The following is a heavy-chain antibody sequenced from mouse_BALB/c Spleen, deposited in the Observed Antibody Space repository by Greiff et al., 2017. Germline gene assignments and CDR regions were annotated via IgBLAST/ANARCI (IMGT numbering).Heavy chain of an antibody. Sequence: EVQVVESGGGLVKPGGSLKLSCAASGFTFSSYAMSWVRQTPEKRLEWVASISSGGSTYYPDSVKGRFTISRDNARNILYLQRSSLRSEDTAMYYCARGITTATNYAMDDWGQGTSVTVSS. V-gene: IGHV5-6-5*01. J-gene: IGHJ4*01. CDR3: ARGITTATNYAMDD. D-gene: IGHD1-2*01. CDR2: ISSGGST. CDR1: GFTFSSYA.